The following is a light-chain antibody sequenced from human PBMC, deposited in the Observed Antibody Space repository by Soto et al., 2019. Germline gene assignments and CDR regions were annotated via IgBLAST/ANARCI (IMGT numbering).Light chain of an antibody. CDR3: LISSGGARV. V-gene: IGLV7-46*01. CDR2: DTN. Sequence: QSVVTQEPSLTVSPGGTVSLTCGSNTGAVTIGHYPYWFQQKPGQAPRTLVYDTNNRHSWTPARFSGSLLGGKAALTLSGAQPAFEADYYCLISSGGARVFGGGTKMT. CDR1: TGAVTIGHY. J-gene: IGLJ3*02.